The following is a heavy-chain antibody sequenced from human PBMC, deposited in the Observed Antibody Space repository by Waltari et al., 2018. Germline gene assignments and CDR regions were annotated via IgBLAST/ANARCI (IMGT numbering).Heavy chain of an antibody. D-gene: IGHD3-16*01. Sequence: QVQLQESGPGLVRPSQTLSLTCTVSGGSITRGTYYWSWIRQHPGKGLEWIGYIDRSGSYFYNPSLTSRLTISVDTSKNQFSLKLRSVTAADTAVYYCARDRQGGAFDFWGQGTMVSVSS. CDR3: ARDRQGGAFDF. CDR1: GGSITRGTYY. V-gene: IGHV4-31*03. J-gene: IGHJ3*01. CDR2: IDRSGSY.